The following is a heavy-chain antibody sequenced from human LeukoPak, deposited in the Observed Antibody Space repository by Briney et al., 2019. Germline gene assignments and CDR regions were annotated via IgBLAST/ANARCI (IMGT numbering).Heavy chain of an antibody. J-gene: IGHJ1*01. V-gene: IGHV3-15*01. D-gene: IGHD6-19*01. CDR3: TTVITGSGWYDGFDHFQD. Sequence: PGGSLRLSCAASGFTFTKTWMAWVRQALGKGLEWVGLIKSKTDGETTDYAAPVKGRFIISRDDSRNTLYLQMNVLKTEDTAVYYCTTVITGSGWYDGFDHFQDWGQGTLVTVSS. CDR2: IKSKTDGETT. CDR1: GFTFTKTW.